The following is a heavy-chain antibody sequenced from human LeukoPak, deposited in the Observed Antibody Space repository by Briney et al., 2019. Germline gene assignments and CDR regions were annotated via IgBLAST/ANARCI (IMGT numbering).Heavy chain of an antibody. Sequence: ASVKVSCKASGYTFTGYYMHWVRQAPGQGLEWMGWMSPNSGNTGYAQNFRGRLTMTWSSSITTAYMELSSLTSEDTAIYYCARGQSSGWYWFDLWGQGTLVTVPS. CDR3: ARGQSSGWYWFDL. V-gene: IGHV1-8*02. CDR2: MSPNSGNT. CDR1: GYTFTGYY. D-gene: IGHD6-19*01. J-gene: IGHJ5*02.